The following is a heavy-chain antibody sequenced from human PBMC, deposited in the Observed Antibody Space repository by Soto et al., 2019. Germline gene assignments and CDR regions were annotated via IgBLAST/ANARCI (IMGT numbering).Heavy chain of an antibody. D-gene: IGHD3-22*01. CDR2: IYYSGTT. J-gene: IGHJ4*02. CDR3: ARASYDSSTYYLDY. CDR1: GGSISSGGYS. V-gene: IGHV4-30-2*05. Sequence: SETLSLTCTVSGGSISSGGYSWSWIRQPPGKGLEWIGYIYYSGTTNYNPSLNSQVTISVDTSKNQFSLKLSSVTAADTAVYYCARASYDSSTYYLDYWGQGTLVTVSS.